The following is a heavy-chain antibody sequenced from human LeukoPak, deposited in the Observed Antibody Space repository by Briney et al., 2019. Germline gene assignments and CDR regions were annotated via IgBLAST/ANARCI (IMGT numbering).Heavy chain of an antibody. Sequence: KTSETLSLTCAVYGGSFSGYYWSWIRQPPGKGLEWIGEINHSGSTNYNPSLKSRVTISVDTSKNQFSLKLSSVTAADTAVYYCARGRRNSYGQRNWFDPWGQGTLVTVSS. CDR1: GGSFSGYY. J-gene: IGHJ5*02. D-gene: IGHD5-18*01. V-gene: IGHV4-34*01. CDR3: ARGRRNSYGQRNWFDP. CDR2: INHSGST.